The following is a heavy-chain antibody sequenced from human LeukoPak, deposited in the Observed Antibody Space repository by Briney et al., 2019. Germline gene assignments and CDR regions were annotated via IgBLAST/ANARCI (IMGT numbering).Heavy chain of an antibody. V-gene: IGHV3-49*04. CDR2: IRSKAYGGTT. CDR3: TRVKGRELLWFGESTPDY. CDR1: GFTFGDYA. Sequence: GRSLRLSCTASGFTFGDYAMSWVRQAPGKGLEWVCFIRSKAYGGTTEYAASVKGRFTISRDDSKSIAYLQMNSLKTEDTAVYYCTRVKGRELLWFGESTPDYWGQGTLVTVSS. J-gene: IGHJ4*02. D-gene: IGHD3-10*01.